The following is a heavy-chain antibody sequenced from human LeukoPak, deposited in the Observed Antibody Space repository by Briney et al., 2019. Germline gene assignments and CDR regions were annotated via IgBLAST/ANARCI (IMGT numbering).Heavy chain of an antibody. CDR3: AREHYYDSKDAFDI. Sequence: GASVKVSCKASGYTFTSYGISWVRQAPGQGLEWMGWISAYNGNTNYAQKLQGRVTMTTDTSTSTAYMELRSLRSDDTAVYYCAREHYYDSKDAFDIWGQGTMATVSS. D-gene: IGHD3-22*01. V-gene: IGHV1-18*01. J-gene: IGHJ3*02. CDR1: GYTFTSYG. CDR2: ISAYNGNT.